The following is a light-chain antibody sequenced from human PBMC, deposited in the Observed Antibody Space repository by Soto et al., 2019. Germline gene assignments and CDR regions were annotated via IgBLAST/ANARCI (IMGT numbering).Light chain of an antibody. Sequence: EIVLTQSPGTLSLSPGERATLSCRASQGVTSNYLAWYQQRPGQAPRLLIYGASNRATGIPDRFSGGGSGTDFSLTISRLEPEDFAMYCCRHYGSSSPTSFGQGTRLEI. CDR3: RHYGSSSPTS. CDR1: QGVTSNY. V-gene: IGKV3-20*01. J-gene: IGKJ5*01. CDR2: GAS.